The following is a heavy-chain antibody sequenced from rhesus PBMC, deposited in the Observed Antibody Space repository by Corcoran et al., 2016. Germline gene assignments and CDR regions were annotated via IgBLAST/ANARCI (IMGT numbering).Heavy chain of an antibody. Sequence: EVQLVETGGGLVQPGGSLKLSCAASGFTFSSYGMSWVRQAPGKGLEWVSAINSGGGSTYYADSVKGRFTISRDNSKNTLSLQMNSLRAEDTAVYYCAKDPGYSGYWGHGVLVTVSS. CDR3: AKDPGYSGY. V-gene: IGHV3S5*01. D-gene: IGHD5-30*01. CDR2: INSGGGST. CDR1: GFTFSSYG. J-gene: IGHJ4*01.